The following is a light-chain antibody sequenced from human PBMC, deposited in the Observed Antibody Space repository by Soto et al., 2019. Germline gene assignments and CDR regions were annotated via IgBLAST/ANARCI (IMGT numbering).Light chain of an antibody. V-gene: IGKV1-27*01. CDR2: ATS. J-gene: IGKJ1*01. CDR3: QKYDGAPWT. Sequence: DIQMTQSPSSLSASVGDRVTITCRASQGFSSYLAWYQQKPGKVPKLLIYATSTLQSGVPSRFSGSTSGTDFTLTISSLQPEDVATYYWQKYDGAPWTFGQGTKVEIK. CDR1: QGFSSY.